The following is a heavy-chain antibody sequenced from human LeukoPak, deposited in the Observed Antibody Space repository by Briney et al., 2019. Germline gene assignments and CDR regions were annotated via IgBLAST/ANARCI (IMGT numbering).Heavy chain of an antibody. CDR1: GYTFTGYY. V-gene: IGHV1-2*02. CDR2: INPNSGGT. D-gene: IGHD2-15*01. Sequence: ASVKVSCKASGYTFTGYYMHWARQAPGQGLEWMGWINPNSGGTNYAQKFQGRVTMTRDTSISTAYMELSRLRSDDTAVYYCARDEEASGDYFDYWGQGTLVTVSS. J-gene: IGHJ4*02. CDR3: ARDEEASGDYFDY.